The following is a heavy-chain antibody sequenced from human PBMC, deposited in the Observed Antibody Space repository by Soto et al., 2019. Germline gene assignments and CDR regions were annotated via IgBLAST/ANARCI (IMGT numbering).Heavy chain of an antibody. Sequence: ASVKVSCKTSGYSFITYGISWVRQAPGQGLEWMGWISTFNGNTNYAQKLQDRVTMSTDTSTSTAYMELSSLRSEDTAVYYCAREMLLSSGWYDYFDYWGQGTLVTVSS. D-gene: IGHD6-19*01. CDR1: GYSFITYG. V-gene: IGHV1-18*01. CDR2: ISTFNGNT. CDR3: AREMLLSSGWYDYFDY. J-gene: IGHJ4*02.